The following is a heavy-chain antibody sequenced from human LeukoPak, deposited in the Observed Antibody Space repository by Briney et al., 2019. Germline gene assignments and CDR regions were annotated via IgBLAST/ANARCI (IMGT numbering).Heavy chain of an antibody. V-gene: IGHV3-21*01. CDR1: GFTFSSYS. CDR2: ISSSSSYI. Sequence: GSLRLSCAASGFTFSSYSMNWVRQAPGKGLEWVSSISSSSSYIYYADSVKGRFTISRDNAKNSLYLQMNSLRAEDTAVYYCARDSRLNYDILTGYLSGAFDIWGQGTMVTVSS. CDR3: ARDSRLNYDILTGYLSGAFDI. J-gene: IGHJ3*02. D-gene: IGHD3-9*01.